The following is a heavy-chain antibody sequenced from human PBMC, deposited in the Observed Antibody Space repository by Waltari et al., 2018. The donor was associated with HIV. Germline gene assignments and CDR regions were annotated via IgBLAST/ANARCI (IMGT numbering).Heavy chain of an antibody. D-gene: IGHD1-7*01. CDR3: ARRGNYRAAEYNYFGP. V-gene: IGHV4-39*01. J-gene: IGHJ5*02. Sequence: QLQLQESGPGVVKPWETLSLTCTVSGGFFGSSDYYWDWIRQSPGKGLVWIGNIQYGGNTIYNPSLESRVSMAIDTSRGQFSLTLKDVTAADTAVYFCARRGNYRAAEYNYFGPWGQGIQVIVSS. CDR2: IQYGGNT. CDR1: GGFFGSSDYY.